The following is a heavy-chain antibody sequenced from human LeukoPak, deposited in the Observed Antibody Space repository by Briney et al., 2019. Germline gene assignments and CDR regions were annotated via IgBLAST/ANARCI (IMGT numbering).Heavy chain of an antibody. V-gene: IGHV3-74*01. CDR3: AKDFVGPDDY. CDR1: GFTFSSYW. D-gene: IGHD1-26*01. Sequence: PGGSLRLSCAASGFTFSSYWMHWVRQAPGKGLVWVSRIDSNGRTINYADSVKGRFTISRDNANSMLYLQMNSLRAEDSAVYYCAKDFVGPDDYWGQGTLATVSS. J-gene: IGHJ4*02. CDR2: IDSNGRTI.